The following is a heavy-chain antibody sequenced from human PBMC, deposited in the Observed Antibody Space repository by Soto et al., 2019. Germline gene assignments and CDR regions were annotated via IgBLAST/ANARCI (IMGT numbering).Heavy chain of an antibody. J-gene: IGHJ5*02. CDR3: ARDPLDTIAARPDVWFDP. V-gene: IGHV1-69*06. Sequence: QVQLVQSGAEVKKPGSSVKVYCKASGGTFSSYIISWVRQAPGQGLEWMGGIIPFFGTTDYAQKFQDRVTITADKSTSTAYMELSSLRSEDTALYYCARDPLDTIAARPDVWFDPWGQGTLVTVSS. D-gene: IGHD6-6*01. CDR1: GGTFSSYI. CDR2: IIPFFGTT.